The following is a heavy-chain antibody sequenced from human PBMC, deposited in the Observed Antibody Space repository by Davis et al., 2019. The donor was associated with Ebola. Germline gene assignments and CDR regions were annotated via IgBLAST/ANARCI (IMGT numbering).Heavy chain of an antibody. Sequence: SQTLALTRAISGDSLSNNSAAWNWIRQSPSRGLEWLGRTYYRSKWPSRITINPDTSKNQFSLQLRSVTPEDTAVYYCARYSVIESRLCDSWGQGTLVTVSS. V-gene: IGHV6-1*01. D-gene: IGHD6-6*01. CDR1: GDSLSNNSAA. J-gene: IGHJ4*02. CDR2: TYYRSKWP. CDR3: ARYSVIESRLCDS.